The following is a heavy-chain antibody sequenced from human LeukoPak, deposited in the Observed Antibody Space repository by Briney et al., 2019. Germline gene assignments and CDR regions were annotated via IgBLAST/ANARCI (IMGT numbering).Heavy chain of an antibody. CDR1: GVTFNNAW. Sequence: KAGGSLRLXCAASGVTFNNAWMSWVRQAPGKGLEWVGRIKSKTDGGTTDYAAPVKGRFTISRDDSKNTLYLRMNSLKREDTAVYYCTTDQYSGTMTFDYWGQGTLVTVSS. D-gene: IGHD6-6*01. CDR3: TTDQYSGTMTFDY. V-gene: IGHV3-15*01. CDR2: IKSKTDGGTT. J-gene: IGHJ4*02.